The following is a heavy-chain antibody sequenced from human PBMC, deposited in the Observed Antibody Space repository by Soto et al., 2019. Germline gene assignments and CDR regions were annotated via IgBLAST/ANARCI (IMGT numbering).Heavy chain of an antibody. J-gene: IGHJ6*02. CDR3: ARGSLGATPRPYYYYGMDV. Sequence: QVQLVQSGAEVKKPGSSVKVSCKASGGTFSSYAISWVRQAPGHGLEWMGGIIPIFGTANYAQKFQCRVTITADESTSTAYMELSSLRSEDTAVYYCARGSLGATPRPYYYYGMDVWGQGTTVTVSS. D-gene: IGHD1-26*01. CDR2: IIPIFGTA. V-gene: IGHV1-69*01. CDR1: GGTFSSYA.